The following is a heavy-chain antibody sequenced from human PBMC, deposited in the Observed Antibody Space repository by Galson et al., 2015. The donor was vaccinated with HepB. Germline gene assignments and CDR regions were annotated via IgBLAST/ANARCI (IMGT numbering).Heavy chain of an antibody. CDR2: VYYSGST. CDR1: GGSISSSSYY. Sequence: ETLSLTCTVSGGSISSSSYYWGWIRQPPGKGLEWIGSVYYSGSTYYNPSLKSRVTISVDTSKNQFSLKLSSVTAADTAVYYCARPIQPNWFDPWGQGTLVTVSS. J-gene: IGHJ5*02. V-gene: IGHV4-39*01. CDR3: ARPIQPNWFDP. D-gene: IGHD5-18*01.